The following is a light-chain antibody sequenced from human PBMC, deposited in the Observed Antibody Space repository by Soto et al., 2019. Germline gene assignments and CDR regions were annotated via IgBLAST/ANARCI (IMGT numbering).Light chain of an antibody. CDR2: RND. CDR1: SSNIESNY. Sequence: QSVLTQPPSASVTPGQRVTISCSGSSSNIESNYVYWYQQLPGSAPKLLIYRNDQRPSGVPDRFSGSKSGTSASLAISGLRSEDEADYYCAAWDDSLSALVFGGGTKLTVL. CDR3: AAWDDSLSALV. V-gene: IGLV1-47*01. J-gene: IGLJ3*02.